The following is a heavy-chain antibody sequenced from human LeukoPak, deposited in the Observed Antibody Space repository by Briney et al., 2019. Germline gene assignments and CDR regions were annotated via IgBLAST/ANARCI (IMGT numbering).Heavy chain of an antibody. J-gene: IGHJ6*02. V-gene: IGHV5-51*01. CDR3: ARQEGYGDYVFHYGMDV. CDR1: GYSFTSYW. CDR2: IYPDDSDT. D-gene: IGHD4-17*01. Sequence: GESLKISCKGSGYSFTSYWIGWVRQMPGKGPEWMGIIYPDDSDTKYSPSFQGQVTISADKSISTAYLHWTSLKASDTAMYYCARQEGYGDYVFHYGMDVWGQGTMVTVSS.